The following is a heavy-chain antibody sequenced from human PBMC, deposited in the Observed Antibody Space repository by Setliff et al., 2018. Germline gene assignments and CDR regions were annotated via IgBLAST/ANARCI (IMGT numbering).Heavy chain of an antibody. CDR1: GGSISSSSYY. Sequence: PSETLSLTCTVSGGSISSSSYYWGWIRQPPGKGLEYIGSIYYSGSASYNPSLKSRVTISVDTSKTQFSLKLRSVTAADTAVYYCASGYDYGGNSEYYFDYWGQGTLVTVSS. V-gene: IGHV4-39*07. CDR3: ASGYDYGGNSEYYFDY. D-gene: IGHD4-17*01. J-gene: IGHJ4*02. CDR2: IYYSGSA.